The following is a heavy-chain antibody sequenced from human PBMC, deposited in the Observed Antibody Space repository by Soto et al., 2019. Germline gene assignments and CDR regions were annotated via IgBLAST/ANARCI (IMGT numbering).Heavy chain of an antibody. CDR2: INAGNGNT. V-gene: IGHV1-3*01. J-gene: IGHJ4*02. D-gene: IGHD3-22*01. Sequence: QVQLVQSGAEVKKPGASVKVSCKASGYAFTCFNIHWVRQAPGQRLEWMGWINAGNGNTKYSQKFQGRVTFTRDTSAKTADKELISIISEDTAVYYCARPKDYDDCLDLWGQGTLVTVSS. CDR1: GYAFTCFN. CDR3: ARPKDYDDCLDL.